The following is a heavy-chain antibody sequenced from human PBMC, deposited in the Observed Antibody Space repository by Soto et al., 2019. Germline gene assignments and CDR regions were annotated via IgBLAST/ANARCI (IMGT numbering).Heavy chain of an antibody. Sequence: SGSLSLACAASGGSVSSDGYYWSWIRQRPGKGLEWIGYIYYSGSTYYNPSLKSRVTISVDTSKNQFSLKQSSVMAADTAVYYYAGPHPGFDPWGQGTLVTVSS. V-gene: IGHV4-31*11. CDR2: IYYSGST. CDR1: GGSVSSDGYY. CDR3: AGPHPGFDP. J-gene: IGHJ5*02.